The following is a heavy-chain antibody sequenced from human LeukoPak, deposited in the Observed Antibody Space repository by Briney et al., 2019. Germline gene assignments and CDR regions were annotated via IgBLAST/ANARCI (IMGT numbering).Heavy chain of an antibody. D-gene: IGHD2/OR15-2a*01. CDR3: ARDNTWYFDL. CDR2: IIPYNRNT. CDR1: GYTFSSYA. Sequence: ASVKVSCKASGYTFSSYAISWVRQAPGQGLEWMGWIIPYNRNTNSAQRFQGRVTMTTDTSTSAAYMELTSLRPDDTAVYYCARDNTWYFDLWGRGTLVTVFS. V-gene: IGHV1-18*01. J-gene: IGHJ2*01.